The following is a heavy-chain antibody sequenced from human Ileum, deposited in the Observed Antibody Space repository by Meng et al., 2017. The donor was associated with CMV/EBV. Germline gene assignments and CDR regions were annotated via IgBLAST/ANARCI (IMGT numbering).Heavy chain of an antibody. Sequence: QVQLQESGPGLVQPSQTPSLTCNVSGGSISSGSYYWSWIRQPAGKGLEWIGRIYTSGSTNYNPSLKSRVTISVDTSKNQFSLKLSSVTAADTAVYYCARDSYSSSWAMDYWGQGTLVTVSS. CDR1: GGSISSGSYY. CDR3: ARDSYSSSWAMDY. D-gene: IGHD6-13*01. V-gene: IGHV4-61*02. J-gene: IGHJ4*02. CDR2: IYTSGST.